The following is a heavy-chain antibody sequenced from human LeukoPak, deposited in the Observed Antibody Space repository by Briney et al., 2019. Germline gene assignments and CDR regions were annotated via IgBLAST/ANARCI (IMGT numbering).Heavy chain of an antibody. CDR3: ARGFGYYDSSGAFDY. D-gene: IGHD3-22*01. CDR2: ISSSSTI. Sequence: GGSLRLSCAASGFTFSSYSMNWVRQAPGKGLEWVSYISSSSTIYYADSVKGRFTISIDNAKNSLYLQMNSLRDEDTAVYYCARGFGYYDSSGAFDYWGQGTLVTVSS. CDR1: GFTFSSYS. J-gene: IGHJ4*02. V-gene: IGHV3-48*02.